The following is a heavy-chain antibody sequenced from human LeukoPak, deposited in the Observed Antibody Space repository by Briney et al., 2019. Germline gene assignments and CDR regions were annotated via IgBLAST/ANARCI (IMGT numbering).Heavy chain of an antibody. Sequence: GSLRLSCAASGFTFSSYSMSWIRQPAGKGLEWIGRIYTSGSTNYNPSLKSRVTMSVDTSKNQFSLKLSSVTAADTAVYYCARHVKGSSWYLGWFDPWGQGTLVTVSS. CDR3: ARHVKGSSWYLGWFDP. CDR2: IYTSGST. J-gene: IGHJ5*02. D-gene: IGHD6-13*01. CDR1: GFTFSSYS. V-gene: IGHV4-4*07.